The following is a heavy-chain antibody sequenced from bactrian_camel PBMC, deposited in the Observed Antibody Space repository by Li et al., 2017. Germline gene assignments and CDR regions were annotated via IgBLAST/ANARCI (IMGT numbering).Heavy chain of an antibody. CDR3: AARSVGWRPCFEHWLGKGAYTAGGYVAT. Sequence: HVQLVESGGGSVQVGGSLRLSCVVSGYTISRYCMGWFRQIPGKAREGVAGIESDGSTNYAHSVKGRYTISRDSDKKILYLQMDSMKPEDTAMYYCAARSVGWRPCFEHWLGKGAYTAGGYVATWGQGTQGT. J-gene: IGHJ6*01. V-gene: IGHV3S9*01. CDR2: IESDGST. D-gene: IGHD1*01. CDR1: GYTISRYC.